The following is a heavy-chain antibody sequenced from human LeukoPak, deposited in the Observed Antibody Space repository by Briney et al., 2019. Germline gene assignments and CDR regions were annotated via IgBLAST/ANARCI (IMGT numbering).Heavy chain of an antibody. D-gene: IGHD6-19*01. CDR2: ISYDGSNK. Sequence: PGRSLRLSCAASGFTSSSYAMHWVRQAPGKGLEWVAVISYDGSNKYYADSVKGRFTISRDNSKNTLYLQMNSLRAEDTAVYYCARDQEWLVPSAIDYWGQGTLVTVSS. CDR1: GFTSSSYA. V-gene: IGHV3-30*04. CDR3: ARDQEWLVPSAIDY. J-gene: IGHJ4*02.